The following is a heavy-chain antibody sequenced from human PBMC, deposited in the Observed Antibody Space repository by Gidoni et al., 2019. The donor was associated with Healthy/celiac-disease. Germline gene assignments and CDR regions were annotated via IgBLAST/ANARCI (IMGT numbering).Heavy chain of an antibody. D-gene: IGHD3-10*01. J-gene: IGHJ6*02. CDR2: ISWDGGST. V-gene: IGHV3-43*01. Sequence: EVQLVESGGGVVQPGGSMRLSCAASGFTFDDYTMHWVRQAPGKGLAWVSLISWDGGSTYYADSVKGRFPISRDNSKNSLYLQMNSLRTEDTALYYCAKGGSYYYGMDVWGQGTTVTVSS. CDR3: AKGGSYYYGMDV. CDR1: GFTFDDYT.